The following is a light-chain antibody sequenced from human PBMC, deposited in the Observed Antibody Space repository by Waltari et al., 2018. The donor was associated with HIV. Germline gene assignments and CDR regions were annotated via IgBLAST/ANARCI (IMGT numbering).Light chain of an antibody. CDR1: SSNIGAGYD. CDR2: DNT. J-gene: IGLJ1*01. V-gene: IGLV1-40*01. Sequence: QSVLTQPPSVSGAPGQRVTISCTGSSSNIGAGYDVHWYQQLPGTAPKLLFYDNTNRPSGVPDRIAGAKSGTSASLAITGLQAEDEADYYCQSYDSSLSGYVFGTGTKVTVL. CDR3: QSYDSSLSGYV.